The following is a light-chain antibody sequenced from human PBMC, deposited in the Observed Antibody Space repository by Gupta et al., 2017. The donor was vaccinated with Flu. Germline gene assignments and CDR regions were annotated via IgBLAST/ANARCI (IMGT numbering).Light chain of an antibody. V-gene: IGKV1-39*01. J-gene: IGKJ4*01. CDR2: AAS. Sequence: DRVTITCRASQSISNYLNWYQQKPGKAPKLLIYAASSLQGGVPSRFSGAGSGTDFTLTFTIEQPEDSATYYCQQSHTTPLTFGGGTKVEIK. CDR3: QQSHTTPLT. CDR1: QSISNY.